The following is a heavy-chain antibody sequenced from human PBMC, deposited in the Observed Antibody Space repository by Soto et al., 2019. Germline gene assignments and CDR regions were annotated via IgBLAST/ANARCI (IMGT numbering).Heavy chain of an antibody. CDR3: AGRLTTAASLDY. CDR2: IHGGGST. V-gene: IGHV3-53*01. D-gene: IGHD3-16*01. J-gene: IGHJ4*02. CDR1: GFSVSNNH. Sequence: VQLVESGGGLIQPGGSLRLSCAASGFSVSNNHITWIRQTAGKGLELVSFIHGGGSTSYADSVKGRFTISRDNSKNTLYLQMDRLRAEDTAIYYCAGRLTTAASLDYWGQGTLVTVSS.